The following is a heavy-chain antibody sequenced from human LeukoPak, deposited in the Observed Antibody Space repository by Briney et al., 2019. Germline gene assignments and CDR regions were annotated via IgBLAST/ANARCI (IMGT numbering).Heavy chain of an antibody. J-gene: IGHJ4*02. Sequence: PGGSLRLSCAASGFTFSNYAMSWVRQAPGKGPEWVSAINTNSGSIYYTDSVKGRFTTSRDNSKNTLYLQMNSLRAEDTAIYYCAKDLNYGDYEGGTNFDYWGQGTLVTVSS. CDR3: AKDLNYGDYEGGTNFDY. D-gene: IGHD4-17*01. CDR1: GFTFSNYA. V-gene: IGHV3-23*01. CDR2: INTNSGSI.